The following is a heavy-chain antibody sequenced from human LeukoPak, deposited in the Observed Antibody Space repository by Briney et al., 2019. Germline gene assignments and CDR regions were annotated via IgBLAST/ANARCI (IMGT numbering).Heavy chain of an antibody. CDR3: VGYCRYGVCP. CDR1: GLTFSDYW. V-gene: IGHV3-74*01. J-gene: IGHJ5*02. D-gene: IGHD2-8*01. CDR2: INPDGSST. Sequence: GGSLRLSCAASGLTFSDYWMHWVRQGPGKGLVWVSRINPDGSSTSNADSVRGRFSISRDNAKNTLYLQMNSLRAEDTAVYYCVGYCRYGVCPWGQGTLVTVSS.